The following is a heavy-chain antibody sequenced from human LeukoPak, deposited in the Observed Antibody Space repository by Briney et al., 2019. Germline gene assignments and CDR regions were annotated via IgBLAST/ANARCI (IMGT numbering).Heavy chain of an antibody. Sequence: PGGSLRLSCAASGFTFSDYYMSWIRQAPGKGLEWVSYISSSGSTIYYADSAKGRFTISRDNAKNSLYLQMNSLRAEDTAVYYCARDSYDYVWGSYRTLGRCDYWGQGTLVTVSS. V-gene: IGHV3-11*04. CDR1: GFTFSDYY. J-gene: IGHJ4*02. CDR3: ARDSYDYVWGSYRTLGRCDY. CDR2: ISSSGSTI. D-gene: IGHD3-16*02.